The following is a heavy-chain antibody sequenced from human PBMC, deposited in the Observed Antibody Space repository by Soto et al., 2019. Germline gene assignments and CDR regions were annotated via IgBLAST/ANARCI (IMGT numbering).Heavy chain of an antibody. CDR2: FHAGWST. CDR1: GGSTSSTNYC. CDR3: ARRGVVPGSYRLYAGLLDF. D-gene: IGHD2-15*01. V-gene: IGHV4-39*01. Sequence: PSETLSLTCTVSGGSTSSTNYCWGWIRQPPGKGLEWIGTFHAGWSTYKNPSLESRVTISLDTSKNQWSLNLGSVTAADTAIYYCARRGVVPGSYRLYAGLLDFWGQGTLVNVSS. J-gene: IGHJ4*02.